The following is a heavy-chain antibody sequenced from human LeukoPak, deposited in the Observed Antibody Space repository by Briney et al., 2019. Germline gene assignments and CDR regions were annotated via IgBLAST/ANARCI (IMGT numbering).Heavy chain of an antibody. CDR2: IIPIFGTA. V-gene: IGHV1-69*05. CDR1: GGTFSSYA. J-gene: IGHJ4*02. CDR3: ASAGYYYGSGSYYNGPFDY. D-gene: IGHD3-10*01. Sequence: GASVKVSCKASGGTFSSYAISWVRQAPGQGLEWMGRIIPIFGTANYAQKFQGRATITTDESTSTAYMELSSLRSEDTAVYYCASAGYYYGSGSYYNGPFDYWGQGTLVTVSS.